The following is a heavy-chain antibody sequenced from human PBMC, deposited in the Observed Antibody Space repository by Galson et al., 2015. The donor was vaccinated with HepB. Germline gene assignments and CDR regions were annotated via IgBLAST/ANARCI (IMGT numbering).Heavy chain of an antibody. V-gene: IGHV5-10-1*01. CDR2: IDPSDSYT. Sequence: QSGAEVKKPGESLRISCKGSGYSFTSYWISWVRQMPGKGLEWMGRIDPSDSYTNYSPSFQGHVTISADKSISTAYLQWSSLKASDTAMYYCATSGPGSYPFDYWGQGTLVTVSS. CDR1: GYSFTSYW. J-gene: IGHJ4*02. D-gene: IGHD1-26*01. CDR3: ATSGPGSYPFDY.